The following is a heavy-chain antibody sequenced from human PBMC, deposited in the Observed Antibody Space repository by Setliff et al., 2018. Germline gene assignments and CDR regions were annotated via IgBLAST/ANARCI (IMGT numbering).Heavy chain of an antibody. CDR3: ARAGLASAGRKGVFDY. D-gene: IGHD6-13*01. CDR1: GYSLITHY. CDR2: INPGGGSS. V-gene: IGHV1-46*01. Sequence: GASVKVSCKASGYSLITHYMHWVRQAPGQGLEWMGLINPGGGSSSYAPNFQGRVIMTRDTSTSTVYMELSTLGSEDTAVYFCARAGLASAGRKGVFDYWGQGTLVTVS. J-gene: IGHJ4*02.